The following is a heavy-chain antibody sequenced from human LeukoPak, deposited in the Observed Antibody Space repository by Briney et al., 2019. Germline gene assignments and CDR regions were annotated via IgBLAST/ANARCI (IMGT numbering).Heavy chain of an antibody. CDR3: AREPIVVVPAAITGNAFDI. J-gene: IGHJ3*02. CDR1: GFTFSSYA. Sequence: GRSLRLSCAASGFTFSSYAMHWVRQAPGKGLEWVAVISYDGSNKYYADSVKGRFTISRDNAKNSLYLQINRLRAEETAVYYCAREPIVVVPAAITGNAFDIWGQRTMVTVSS. D-gene: IGHD2-2*01. V-gene: IGHV3-30-3*01. CDR2: ISYDGSNK.